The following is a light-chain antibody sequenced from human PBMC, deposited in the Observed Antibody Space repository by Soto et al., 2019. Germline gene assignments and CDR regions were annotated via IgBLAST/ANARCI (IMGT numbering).Light chain of an antibody. CDR3: SSYTTSSTVV. Sequence: QSVLTQPASVSGSPGQSITISCTGTSSDVGGYNYVSWYQQHTGKAPKLMIYEVSNRPSGVSNRFSGSKSGNTASLTISGLQAEDEADYYCSSYTTSSTVVFGGGTQLNVL. J-gene: IGLJ2*01. CDR1: SSDVGGYNY. CDR2: EVS. V-gene: IGLV2-14*01.